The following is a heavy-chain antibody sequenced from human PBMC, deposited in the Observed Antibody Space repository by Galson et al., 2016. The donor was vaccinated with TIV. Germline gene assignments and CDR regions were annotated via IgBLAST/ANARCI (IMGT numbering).Heavy chain of an antibody. Sequence: SVKVSCKVSGDSLSDLSMHWVRQAPGKGLEWMGGFDPEQHKKIYAQKLQGRVTLTEDTSTDTAFLELSSLSFEDTAVYYCASVAWFPGLSLDNWGQVTLVIVSS. CDR2: FDPEQHKK. J-gene: IGHJ4*02. V-gene: IGHV1-24*01. CDR1: GDSLSDLS. D-gene: IGHD2/OR15-2a*01. CDR3: ASVAWFPGLSLDN.